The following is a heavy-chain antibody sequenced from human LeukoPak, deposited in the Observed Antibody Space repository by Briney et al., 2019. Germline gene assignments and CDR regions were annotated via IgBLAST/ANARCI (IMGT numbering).Heavy chain of an antibody. Sequence: KPSETLSLTCTVYGGSISSYYWSWIRQPPGKGLEWIRYIYYSGSTNYNPSLKSGVTISVDTSKNQFSLKLSSVTAADTAVYYCAREIRLDYYDSSGYYYRDAFDIWGQGTMVTVSS. V-gene: IGHV4-59*01. CDR2: IYYSGST. CDR1: GGSISSYY. CDR3: AREIRLDYYDSSGYYYRDAFDI. D-gene: IGHD3-22*01. J-gene: IGHJ3*02.